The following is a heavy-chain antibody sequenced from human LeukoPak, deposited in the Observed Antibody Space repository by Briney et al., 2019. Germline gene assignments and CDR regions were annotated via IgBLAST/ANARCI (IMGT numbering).Heavy chain of an antibody. V-gene: IGHV4-59*01. CDR3: ARDSGSYYNVGRFDP. D-gene: IGHD3-10*01. Sequence: PSETLSLTCTVSGGSISSYYWSWIRQPPGKGLEWIGYIYYSGSTNYNPSLTSRVTISVDTSKNQFSLKLSSVTAADTAVYYCARDSGSYYNVGRFDPWGQGTLVTVSS. J-gene: IGHJ5*02. CDR1: GGSISSYY. CDR2: IYYSGST.